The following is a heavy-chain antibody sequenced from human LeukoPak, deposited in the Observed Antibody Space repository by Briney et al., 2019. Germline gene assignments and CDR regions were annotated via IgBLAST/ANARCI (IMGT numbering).Heavy chain of an antibody. CDR2: IYSSGTT. V-gene: IGHV4-4*09. J-gene: IGHJ4*02. D-gene: IGHD6-6*01. Sequence: SETLSLTCTVSGPSISSDYLSWIRQPPGRGPEWIGYIYSSGTTKYNPSLQSRVTISIDTSKIQFSLKLTSRTAADTAVYFCSRLLPSRPDFYFDYWGQGTLVTVSS. CDR1: GPSISSDY. CDR3: SRLLPSRPDFYFDY.